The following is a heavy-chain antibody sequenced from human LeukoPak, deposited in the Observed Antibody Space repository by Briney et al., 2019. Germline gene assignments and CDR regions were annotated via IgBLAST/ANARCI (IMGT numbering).Heavy chain of an antibody. D-gene: IGHD3-3*01. J-gene: IGHJ6*03. CDR1: GGTFSSYA. V-gene: IGHV1-69*05. CDR3: ARGDFWSGYSPLTGELGRYYYMDV. CDR2: IIPIFGTA. Sequence: VASVKVSCKASGGTFSSYAISRVRQAPGQGLEWMGGIIPIFGTANYAQKFQGRVTITTDESTSTAYMELSSLRSEDTAVYYCARGDFWSGYSPLTGELGRYYYMDVWGKGTTVTVSS.